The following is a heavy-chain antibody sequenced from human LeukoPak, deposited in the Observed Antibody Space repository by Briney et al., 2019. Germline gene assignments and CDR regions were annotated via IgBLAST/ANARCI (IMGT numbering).Heavy chain of an antibody. CDR2: ISSGGSTI. CDR3: ATRREGSYYPAFDI. V-gene: IGHV3-11*01. Sequence: PGGSLRLSCAASGFTFSDYYMSWIRQAPGKGLEWVSYISSGGSTIYYADSVKGRFTISRDKSKSTTFLQMNSLRADDTAVYYCATRREGSYYPAFDIWGQGTMVTVSS. D-gene: IGHD1-26*01. J-gene: IGHJ3*02. CDR1: GFTFSDYY.